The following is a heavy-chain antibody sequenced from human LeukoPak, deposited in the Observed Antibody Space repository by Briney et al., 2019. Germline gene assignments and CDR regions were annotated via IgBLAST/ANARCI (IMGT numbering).Heavy chain of an antibody. CDR1: GDSISSYY. D-gene: IGHD4-17*01. V-gene: IGHV4-59*12. CDR3: AREMTTVTYNWFDP. CDR2: IYYSGST. Sequence: PSETLSLTSTVSGDSISSYYWSWIRQPPGEGLGWIGYIYYSGSTNYNPSLKSRVTISVDTSKNQFSLKLSSVTAADTAVYYCAREMTTVTYNWFDPWGQGTLVTVSS. J-gene: IGHJ5*02.